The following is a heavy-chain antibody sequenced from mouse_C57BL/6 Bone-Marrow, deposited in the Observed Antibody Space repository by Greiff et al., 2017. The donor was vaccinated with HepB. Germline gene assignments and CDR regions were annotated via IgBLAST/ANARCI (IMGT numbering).Heavy chain of an antibody. CDR3: ARERDYDGYYDAMDY. Sequence: EVMLVESGGGLVKPGGSLKLSCAASGFTFSSYAMSWVRQTPEKRLEWVATISDGGSYTYYPDNVKGRFTISRDNAKNNLYLQMSHLKSEDTAMYYCARERDYDGYYDAMDYWGQGTSVTVSS. V-gene: IGHV5-4*01. J-gene: IGHJ4*01. CDR2: ISDGGSYT. CDR1: GFTFSSYA. D-gene: IGHD2-3*01.